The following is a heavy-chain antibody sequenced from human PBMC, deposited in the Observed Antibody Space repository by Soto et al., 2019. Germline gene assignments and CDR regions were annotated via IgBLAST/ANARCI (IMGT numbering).Heavy chain of an antibody. CDR2: IIHIFGTA. D-gene: IGHD2-15*01. CDR3: ARGMDIVVVVAATRYYYGMDV. V-gene: IGHV1-69*01. J-gene: IGHJ6*02. Sequence: QVQLVQSGAEVKKPGSSVKVSCKASGGTFSSYAISWVRQAPGQGLEWMGGIIHIFGTANYAQKFQGRVTITADESTSTAYMELSSLGSEDTAVYYCARGMDIVVVVAATRYYYGMDVWGRGTTVTVSS. CDR1: GGTFSSYA.